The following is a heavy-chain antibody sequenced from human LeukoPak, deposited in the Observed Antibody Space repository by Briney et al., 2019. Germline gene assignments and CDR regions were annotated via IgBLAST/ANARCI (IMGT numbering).Heavy chain of an antibody. J-gene: IGHJ4*02. CDR3: AKDATASPYFHWFDN. CDR1: GFTFSSYA. CDR2: ISSGDRT. V-gene: IGHV3-23*01. D-gene: IGHD3-9*01. Sequence: GGSLRLSCAASGFTFSSYAMNWVRQAPGKGLEWVAGISSGDRTFHAESVKGRFTISRDKSKDTLYLQMNSLRAEDTAVYYCAKDATASPYFHWFDNWGQGTQVIV.